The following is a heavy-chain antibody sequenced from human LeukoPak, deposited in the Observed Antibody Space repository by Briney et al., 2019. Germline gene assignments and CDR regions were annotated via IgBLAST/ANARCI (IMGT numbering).Heavy chain of an antibody. J-gene: IGHJ4*02. Sequence: GGSLRLSCAASGFTFSSYAMSWVRQAPGKGLEWVSAISGSGGSTYYADSVKGRFTISRDNSKNTLYLQMNSLRAEDTAVYYCARCNQGPGPIVVVPAASKPQPFDYWGQGTLVTVSS. CDR1: GFTFSSYA. CDR3: ARCNQGPGPIVVVPAASKPQPFDY. V-gene: IGHV3-23*01. CDR2: ISGSGGST. D-gene: IGHD2-2*01.